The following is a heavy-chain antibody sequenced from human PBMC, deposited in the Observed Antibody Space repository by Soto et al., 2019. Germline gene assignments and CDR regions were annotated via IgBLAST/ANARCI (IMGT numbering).Heavy chain of an antibody. D-gene: IGHD1-26*01. CDR1: GFTFSFYG. V-gene: IGHV3-30*03. Sequence: QVHLVESGGGVVQPGRSLRLSCAASGFTFSFYGIHWVRQAPGKGLEWVAVISYDGSKKYYADSVRGRFTISRDNSNNTLYLQMNSLRPEDTAVYYCARVPSASLVGAITDLYYTYYGMDVWGQGTTVTVSS. J-gene: IGHJ6*02. CDR2: ISYDGSKK. CDR3: ARVPSASLVGAITDLYYTYYGMDV.